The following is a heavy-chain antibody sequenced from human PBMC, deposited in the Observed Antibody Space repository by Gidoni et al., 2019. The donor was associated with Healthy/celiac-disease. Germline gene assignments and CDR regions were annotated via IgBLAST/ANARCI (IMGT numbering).Heavy chain of an antibody. D-gene: IGHD3-22*01. Sequence: EVQLLEAGGGLVQPGGSLRLSCAPSGFTFISYAMSVFSQAPGKGLEWVSAISGSGGSTYYADSVKGRFTISRDNSKNTLYLQMNSLRAEDTAVYYCAKDRGYMIVVVTYDYWGQGTLVTVSS. CDR3: AKDRGYMIVVVTYDY. V-gene: IGHV3-23*01. CDR2: ISGSGGST. J-gene: IGHJ4*02. CDR1: GFTFISYA.